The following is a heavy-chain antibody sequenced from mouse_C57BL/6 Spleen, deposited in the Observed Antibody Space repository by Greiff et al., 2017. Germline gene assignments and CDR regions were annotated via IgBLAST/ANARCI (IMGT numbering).Heavy chain of an antibody. J-gene: IGHJ2*01. Sequence: QVQLQQPGAELVRPGSSVKLSCKASGYTFTSYWMHWVKQRPIQGLEWIGNIDPSDSETHYNQKFKDKATLTVDKSSSTAYMQLSSLTSEDSAVYYCARFGGNYRLFDYWGQGTTLTVSS. D-gene: IGHD2-1*01. V-gene: IGHV1-52*01. CDR3: ARFGGNYRLFDY. CDR1: GYTFTSYW. CDR2: IDPSDSET.